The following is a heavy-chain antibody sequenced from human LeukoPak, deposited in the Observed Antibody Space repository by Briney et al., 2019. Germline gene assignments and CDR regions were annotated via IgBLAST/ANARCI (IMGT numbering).Heavy chain of an antibody. J-gene: IGHJ4*02. Sequence: SETLSLTCTVSGGSISSYYWSWIRQPPGKGLEWIGYIYYSGSTNYNPSLKSRVTISVDTSKNQFSLKLSSVTAADTAVYYCARRIAAAGYYFDYWGQGTLVTVSS. CDR1: GGSISSYY. CDR3: ARRIAAAGYYFDY. D-gene: IGHD6-13*01. CDR2: IYYSGST. V-gene: IGHV4-59*01.